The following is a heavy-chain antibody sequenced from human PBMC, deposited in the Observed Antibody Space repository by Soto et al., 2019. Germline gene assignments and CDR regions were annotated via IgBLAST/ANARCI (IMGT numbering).Heavy chain of an antibody. CDR2: INPNSGGT. V-gene: IGHV1-2*04. J-gene: IGHJ6*02. D-gene: IGHD3-10*01. Sequence: ASVKVSCKASGYTFTGYYMHWVRQAPGQGLEWMGWINPNSGGTNYAQKFQGWVTMTRDTSISTAYMELSRLRSDDTAVYYCGREGEFGGYYYYYGMDVWGQGTTVTVSS. CDR3: GREGEFGGYYYYYGMDV. CDR1: GYTFTGYY.